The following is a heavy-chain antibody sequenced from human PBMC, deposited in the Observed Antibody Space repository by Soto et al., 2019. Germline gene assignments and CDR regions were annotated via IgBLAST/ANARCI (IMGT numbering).Heavy chain of an antibody. CDR2: IYWDDDK. CDR1: GFSLTTRGVG. J-gene: IGHJ5*02. D-gene: IGHD3-3*01. V-gene: IGHV2-5*02. CDR3: THGSGFS. Sequence: QTTLKESGRTLVKPTQTLTLTCSFSGFSLTTRGVGVGWIRQPPGKALEWLALIYWDDDKRYSPSLKSRLTITKDTSKNQVVLTMSKVDPVDTGTYYCTHGSGFSWGQGTLVTVSS.